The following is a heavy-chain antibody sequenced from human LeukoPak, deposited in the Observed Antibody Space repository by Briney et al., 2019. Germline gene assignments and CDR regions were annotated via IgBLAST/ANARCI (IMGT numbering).Heavy chain of an antibody. J-gene: IGHJ2*01. CDR2: IYGSGNT. CDR1: GGSISSYY. V-gene: IGHV4-4*09. Sequence: SETLSLTCTVSGGSISSYYWSWIRQPPGKGLEWIGYIYGSGNTMYNPSLESRVTISMDTSKNQFSLKVTSVTAADTAVYYCARRNSTPNWYFDLWGRGTLVTVSS. D-gene: IGHD4-11*01. CDR3: ARRNSTPNWYFDL.